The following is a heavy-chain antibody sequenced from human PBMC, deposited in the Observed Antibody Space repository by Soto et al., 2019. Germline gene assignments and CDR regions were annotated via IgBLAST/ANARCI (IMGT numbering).Heavy chain of an antibody. V-gene: IGHV4-59*11. Sequence: QVQLQESGPGLVKPSEPLSLTCPVSGGSISNHYWSWIRQPPGKGLEWIGYIYYNGNTNYNPTLKSRVTMSVDTSKNQSSLKLSSVTAADTAVYYCTRANWYSEYWGQGTLVTVSS. CDR1: GGSISNHY. CDR2: IYYNGNT. J-gene: IGHJ4*02. CDR3: TRANWYSEY. D-gene: IGHD7-27*01.